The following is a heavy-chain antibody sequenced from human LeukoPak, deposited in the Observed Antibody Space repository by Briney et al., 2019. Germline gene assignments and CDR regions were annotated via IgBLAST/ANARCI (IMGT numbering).Heavy chain of an antibody. D-gene: IGHD3-10*01. CDR1: GFTFNNNA. V-gene: IGHV3-7*02. CDR2: IKQDGSDK. CDR3: AILRGGNY. Sequence: GSLRLSCTASGFTFNNNAMSWVRQAPGKGLEWVANIKQDGSDKYYVDSVKGRFTISRDNAQNSLYLQMNSLRAEDTAVYYCAILRGGNYWGQGTLVTVSS. J-gene: IGHJ4*02.